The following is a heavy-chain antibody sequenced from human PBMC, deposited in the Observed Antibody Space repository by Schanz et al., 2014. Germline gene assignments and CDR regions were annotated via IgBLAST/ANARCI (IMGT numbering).Heavy chain of an antibody. V-gene: IGHV3-74*02. J-gene: IGHJ6*02. CDR3: TASWWVEGAPSATLYGMDV. CDR1: GFTFSSYA. CDR2: IKSDGSST. Sequence: EVQLVESGGGLVQPGGSLRLSCAASGFTFSSYAMSWVRQVPGKGLVWVSRIKSDGSSTSYADSVKGRFTISRDNAKNTLYLQMNSLKAEDTAVYHCTASWWVEGAPSATLYGMDVWGQGTTVTVSS. D-gene: IGHD2-8*02.